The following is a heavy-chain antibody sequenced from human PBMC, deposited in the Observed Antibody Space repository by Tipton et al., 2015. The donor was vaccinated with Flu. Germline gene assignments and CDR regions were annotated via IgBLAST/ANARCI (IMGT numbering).Heavy chain of an antibody. CDR1: GASIRGFF. V-gene: IGHV4-59*01. CDR2: VYNSGSP. D-gene: IGHD3-9*01. Sequence: GASIRGFFWTWIRQPPGKGLEWIGYVYNSGSPHYNPSLRGRVTISVDTSRSQLSLNLDSVSAADTAVYYCARGNYDSSTRFNTLYDFWGQGTLVTVSS. CDR3: ARGNYDSSTRFNTLYDF. J-gene: IGHJ4*02.